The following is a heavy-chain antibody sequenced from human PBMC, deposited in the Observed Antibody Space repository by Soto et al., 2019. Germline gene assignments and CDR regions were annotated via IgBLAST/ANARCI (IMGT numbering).Heavy chain of an antibody. Sequence: EVQLLESGGGLVQPGGSLRLSCAASGFTFSSYAMSWVRQAPGKGLEWVSAIGVSGDTTYYADSVTGRFTISRDNSKKTLYLQLGSLRAEETAVYYCAIVRRFGELRSLYWGQGTLVSVSS. CDR2: IGVSGDTT. V-gene: IGHV3-23*01. CDR1: GFTFSSYA. J-gene: IGHJ4*02. CDR3: AIVRRFGELRSLY. D-gene: IGHD3-10*01.